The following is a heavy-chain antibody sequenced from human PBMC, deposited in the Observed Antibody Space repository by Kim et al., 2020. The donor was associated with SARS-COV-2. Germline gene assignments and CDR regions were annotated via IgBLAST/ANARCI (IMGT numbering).Heavy chain of an antibody. Sequence: SETLSLTCTVSGGSISSGSFYWSWIRKPAGRGLECIGRIYSSGITNYNTSLKSLVTISVDTSKNQFSLKLTSGTAADTAVYYCTMYGGLDAFDIWGQGTMVTVSS. CDR1: GGSISSGSFY. J-gene: IGHJ3*02. CDR2: IYSSGIT. V-gene: IGHV4-61*02. CDR3: TMYGGLDAFDI. D-gene: IGHD4-17*01.